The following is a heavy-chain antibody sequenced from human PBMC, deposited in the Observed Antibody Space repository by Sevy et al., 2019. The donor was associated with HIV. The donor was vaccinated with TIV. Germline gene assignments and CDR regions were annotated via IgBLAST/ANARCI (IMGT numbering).Heavy chain of an antibody. J-gene: IGHJ2*01. CDR2: ISGSGGST. V-gene: IGHV3-23*01. CDR1: GFTFSSYA. CDR3: AKDKYSFDFWSGYPMGYFDL. D-gene: IGHD3-3*01. Sequence: GGSLRLSCAASGFTFSSYAMSWVRQAPGKGLEWVSAISGSGGSTYYADSVKGRFTVSRDNPKNTLDLQMNSLRAEDTAVYYCAKDKYSFDFWSGYPMGYFDLWGRGTLVTVSS.